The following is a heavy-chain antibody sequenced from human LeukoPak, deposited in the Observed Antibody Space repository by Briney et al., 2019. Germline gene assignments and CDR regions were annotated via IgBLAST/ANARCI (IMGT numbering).Heavy chain of an antibody. D-gene: IGHD3-10*01. Sequence: PSETLSLTCTVSGGSISSSSYYWGWIRQPPGKGLEWIGSIYYSGSTYYNPSLKSRVTISVDTSKNQFSLKLSSVTAADTAVYYCARQAGTMVWHFDYWGQGTLVTVSS. CDR3: ARQAGTMVWHFDY. J-gene: IGHJ4*02. CDR2: IYYSGST. CDR1: GGSISSSSYY. V-gene: IGHV4-39*01.